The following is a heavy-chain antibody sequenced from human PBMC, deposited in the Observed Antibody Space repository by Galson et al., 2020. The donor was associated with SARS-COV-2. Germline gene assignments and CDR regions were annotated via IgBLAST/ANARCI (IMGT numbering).Heavy chain of an antibody. J-gene: IGHJ6*02. Sequence: SETLSLTCTVSGDSISSYYWSWIRQPAGKVLEYIGRIYTTGSTSYNPSLKSRVTMSVDTSKTQFSLKLSSVTAADTDVYYCARDQSTRPYYYYGMDVWGQGTTVTVSS. CDR2: IYTTGST. CDR3: ARDQSTRPYYYYGMDV. CDR1: GDSISSYY. V-gene: IGHV4-4*07.